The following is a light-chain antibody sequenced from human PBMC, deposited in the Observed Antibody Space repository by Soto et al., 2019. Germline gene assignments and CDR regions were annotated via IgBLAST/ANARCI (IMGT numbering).Light chain of an antibody. Sequence: DVVMTQSPLSLPVTLGQPASLSCRSSQSLVHSDGNTYLNWFQQRPGQSPRRLIYKVSNRDSGVPGRFSGSGSGTDFTLKISRVEAEDVGVYYCMQGTQWPWTFGQGTKVEIK. J-gene: IGKJ1*01. CDR2: KVS. V-gene: IGKV2-30*02. CDR1: QSLVHSDGNTY. CDR3: MQGTQWPWT.